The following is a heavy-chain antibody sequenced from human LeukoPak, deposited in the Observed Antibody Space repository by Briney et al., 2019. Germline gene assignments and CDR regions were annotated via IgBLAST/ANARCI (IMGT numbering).Heavy chain of an antibody. V-gene: IGHV1-46*01. CDR2: INPSGGST. Sequence: ASVKVSCKASGYTFTSYYMHWVRQAPGEGLEWMGIINPSGGSTTYAQKFQGRVTMTRDMSTSTVYMELSSLRSEDTAVYYCARGRHYYDSSDYYYEGDAFDIWGQGTMVTVSS. J-gene: IGHJ3*02. D-gene: IGHD3-22*01. CDR3: ARGRHYYDSSDYYYEGDAFDI. CDR1: GYTFTSYY.